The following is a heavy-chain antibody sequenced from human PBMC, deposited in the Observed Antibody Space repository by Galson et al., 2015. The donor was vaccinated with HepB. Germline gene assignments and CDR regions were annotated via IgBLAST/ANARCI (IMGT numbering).Heavy chain of an antibody. Sequence: SGAEVKKPGESLRISCKGSGYSFTSYWISWVRQMPGKGLEWMGRIDPSDSYTNYSPSFQGHVTISADKSISTAYLQWSSLKASDTAMYYCARHRLCSSTSCYTGWFDPWGQGTLVTVSS. CDR2: IDPSDSYT. CDR1: GYSFTSYW. V-gene: IGHV5-10-1*01. D-gene: IGHD2-2*02. CDR3: ARHRLCSSTSCYTGWFDP. J-gene: IGHJ5*02.